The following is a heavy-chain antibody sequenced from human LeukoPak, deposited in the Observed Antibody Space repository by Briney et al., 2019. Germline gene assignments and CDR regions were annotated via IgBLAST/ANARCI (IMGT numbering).Heavy chain of an antibody. V-gene: IGHV4-30-4*08. Sequence: SETLSLTCTVSGGSISTSSYYWGWIRQPPGKGLEWIGYIYYSGSTYYNPSLKSRVTISVDTSKNQFSLNLNSVTAADTAVYYCARARRLLRFGELLAWYFGLWGRGTLVTVSS. CDR2: IYYSGST. D-gene: IGHD3-10*01. CDR3: ARARRLLRFGELLAWYFGL. J-gene: IGHJ2*01. CDR1: GGSISTSSYY.